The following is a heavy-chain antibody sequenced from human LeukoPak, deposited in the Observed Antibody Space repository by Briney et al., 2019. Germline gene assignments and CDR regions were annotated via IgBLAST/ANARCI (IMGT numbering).Heavy chain of an antibody. CDR2: IWYDGSNK. CDR3: GRLSGSYFDY. CDR1: GFTFSSHG. J-gene: IGHJ4*02. D-gene: IGHD1-26*01. V-gene: IGHV3-33*01. Sequence: GGSLRLSCAASGFTFSSHGMHWVRQAPGKGLEWVAVIWYDGSNKYYADSVKGRFTISRDNSKNTLYLQMNGLRAEDTAVYYCGRLSGSYFDYWGQGTLVTVSS.